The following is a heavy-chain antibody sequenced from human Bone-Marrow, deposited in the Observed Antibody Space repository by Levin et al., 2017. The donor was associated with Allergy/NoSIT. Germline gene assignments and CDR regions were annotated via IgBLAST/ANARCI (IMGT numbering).Heavy chain of an antibody. Sequence: QAGGSLRLSCAASAFPFTNYAMSWVRQAPGKGLEWVSSISGSGGNTYYADSVKGRFTISRDNSKNTLYLQMHSLRAEDTALYFCAKDLTRDLLYFAESAHAFEFWGQGAMVTVSS. D-gene: IGHD3/OR15-3a*01. CDR2: ISGSGGNT. V-gene: IGHV3-23*01. CDR3: AKDLTRDLLYFAESAHAFEF. CDR1: AFPFTNYA. J-gene: IGHJ3*01.